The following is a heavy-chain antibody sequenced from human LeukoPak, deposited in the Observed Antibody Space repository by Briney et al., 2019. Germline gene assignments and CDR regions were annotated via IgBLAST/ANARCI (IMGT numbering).Heavy chain of an antibody. Sequence: GGSLRLSCAASGFAFSTNWMHWVRQAPGKGLVWVSHISTDARTITYADFVKGRFTTSRDNAKNTLYLQMNSLRAEDTALYYCVRGQATAWGLDYWGQGTLVTVSS. V-gene: IGHV3-74*01. CDR2: ISTDARTI. J-gene: IGHJ4*02. D-gene: IGHD6-13*01. CDR3: VRGQATAWGLDY. CDR1: GFAFSTNW.